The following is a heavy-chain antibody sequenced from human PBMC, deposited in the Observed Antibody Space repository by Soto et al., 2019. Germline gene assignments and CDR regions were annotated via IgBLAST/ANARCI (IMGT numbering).Heavy chain of an antibody. CDR2: ISGSGGST. CDR1: GFSFGGYA. V-gene: IGHV3-23*01. J-gene: IGHJ4*02. CDR3: VSWVSAHFDY. D-gene: IGHD3-16*01. Sequence: PGGSLRLSCAASGFSFGGYAMNWVRQAPGKGLERVSVISGSGGSTFYADFVKGRFTISRDNSRNTLHLQMHDLRADDTALYYCVSWVSAHFDYWGQGTVVTVSS.